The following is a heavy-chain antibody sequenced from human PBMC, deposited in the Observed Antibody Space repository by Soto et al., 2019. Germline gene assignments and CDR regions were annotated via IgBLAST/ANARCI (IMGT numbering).Heavy chain of an antibody. V-gene: IGHV3-11*01. Sequence: GGSLRLSGAASGFTFSDYYMTWIRQAPWKGLEWVSYISSSGTGIYYPDSVKGRFTISRDNAKNSLYLQMSSLRAEETAVYYCARAYYDAFDICGQGTIVTLSS. CDR2: ISSSGTGI. CDR3: ARAYYDAFDI. CDR1: GFTFSDYY. J-gene: IGHJ3*02. D-gene: IGHD2-8*01.